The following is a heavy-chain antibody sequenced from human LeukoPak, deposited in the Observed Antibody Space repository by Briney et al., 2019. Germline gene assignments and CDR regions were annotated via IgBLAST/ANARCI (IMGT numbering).Heavy chain of an antibody. CDR2: ISWNSGSI. CDR1: GFTFDDYA. V-gene: IGHV3-9*01. J-gene: IGHJ4*02. Sequence: GGSLRLSCAASGFTFDDYAMHWVRQAPGKGLEWVSGISWNSGSIGYADSVKGRFTISRDNAKNSLYLQMNSLRAEDTALYYCAKDKGYDDYEYYFDYWGQGTLVTVSS. D-gene: IGHD4-17*01. CDR3: AKDKGYDDYEYYFDY.